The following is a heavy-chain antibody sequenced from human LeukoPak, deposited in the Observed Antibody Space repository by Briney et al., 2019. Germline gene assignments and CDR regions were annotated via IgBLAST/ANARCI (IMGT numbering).Heavy chain of an antibody. CDR1: GYTFTSYG. J-gene: IGHJ4*02. D-gene: IGHD3-22*01. CDR2: ISAYNGNT. CDR3: ARLYYYDSSGYYDFDY. Sequence: ASVKVSCKASGYTFTSYGISWVRQAPGQGLEWMGWISAYNGNTNYAQKFQGRVTITADKSTSTAYMELSSLRSEDTAVYYCARLYYYDSSGYYDFDYWGQGTLVTVSS. V-gene: IGHV1-18*01.